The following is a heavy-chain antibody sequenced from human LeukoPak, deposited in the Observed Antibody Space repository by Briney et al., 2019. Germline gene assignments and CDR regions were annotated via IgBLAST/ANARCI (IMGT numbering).Heavy chain of an antibody. CDR1: GGSISSGGFY. V-gene: IGHV4-31*03. Sequence: PSETLSLTRTVSGGSISSGGFYWSWIRQHPGKGLQWTGYIYYSGNSGSTSYDPSLKSRVTISVDTSKNQFSLKLTSVTAADTAVYYCARARVESGYYYDSSGYYGYFQEWGQGTLVTVSS. J-gene: IGHJ1*01. CDR2: IYYSGNSGST. CDR3: ARARVESGYYYDSSGYYGYFQE. D-gene: IGHD3-22*01.